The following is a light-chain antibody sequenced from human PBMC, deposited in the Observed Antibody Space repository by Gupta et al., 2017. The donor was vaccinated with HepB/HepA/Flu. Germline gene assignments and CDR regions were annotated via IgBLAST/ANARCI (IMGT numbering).Light chain of an antibody. V-gene: IGLV3-21*04. CDR3: HIWDSISHHV. J-gene: IGLJ1*01. Sequence: SYVLTPPPSVSVAPGQTATITCGGNNIGIKSVHWYQQKPGQAPLLIMFYDKDRPSGIPERFSGSNSGGTATLTISRVEAGDEADYYCHIWDSISHHVFGPGTKVTVL. CDR1: NIGIKS. CDR2: YDK.